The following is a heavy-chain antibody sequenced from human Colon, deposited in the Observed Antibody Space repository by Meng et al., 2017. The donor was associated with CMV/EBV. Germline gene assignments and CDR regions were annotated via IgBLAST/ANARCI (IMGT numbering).Heavy chain of an antibody. CDR1: GFTFSDYG. CDR2: IRHVATDK. D-gene: IGHD6-13*01. J-gene: IGHJ4*02. CDR3: AKDISTWKRRYYFDY. V-gene: IGHV3-30*02. Sequence: GESLKISCTASGFTFSDYGMHWVRQTPDTGLEWVAYIRHVATDKYYVDSVKGRFTISRDNSKNTLYLQMNSLRPDDTAVYYCAKDISTWKRRYYFDYWGQGTLVTVSS.